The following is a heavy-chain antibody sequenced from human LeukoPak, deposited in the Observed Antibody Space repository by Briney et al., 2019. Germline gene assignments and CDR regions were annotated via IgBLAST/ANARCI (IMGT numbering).Heavy chain of an antibody. D-gene: IGHD3-22*01. Sequence: GGSLRLSCAASGFTFSSYAMSWVRQAPGKGLEWVSAISGSGGSTYYADSVKGCFTISRDNSKHTLYLQMNSLRAEDTAVYYCAKGDYDSSGPLNYYFDYWGQGTLVTVSS. CDR3: AKGDYDSSGPLNYYFDY. CDR1: GFTFSSYA. CDR2: ISGSGGST. V-gene: IGHV3-23*01. J-gene: IGHJ4*02.